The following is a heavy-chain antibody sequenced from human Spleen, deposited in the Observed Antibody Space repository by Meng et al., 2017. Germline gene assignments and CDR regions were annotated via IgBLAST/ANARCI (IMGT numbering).Heavy chain of an antibody. V-gene: IGHV4-34*01. CDR1: GGSFSDYY. CDR2: INHSGST. J-gene: IGHJ4*02. Sequence: GPLQQWGAGLLKPSEPLPLTCVVSGGSFSDYYWSWIRQPPGKGLEWIGEINHSGSTNYNPSLESRATISVDTSQNNLSLKLSSVTAADSAVYYCARGPTTMAHDFDYWGQGTLVTVSS. CDR3: ARGPTTMAHDFDY. D-gene: IGHD4-11*01.